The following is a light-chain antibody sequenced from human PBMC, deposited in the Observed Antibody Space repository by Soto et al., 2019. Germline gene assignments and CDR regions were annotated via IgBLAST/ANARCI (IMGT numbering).Light chain of an antibody. J-gene: IGLJ3*02. CDR3: SSYTSSSTRV. Sequence: QSALTQPASVSGSPGQSITISCTGTSSDVGGYNYVSWYQQHPGKAPKLMIYEVSNRPSGVSNRFSGSKSGNTASLTISGLQAEYEADYYCSSYTSSSTRVFGGGTKLTFL. CDR1: SSDVGGYNY. V-gene: IGLV2-14*01. CDR2: EVS.